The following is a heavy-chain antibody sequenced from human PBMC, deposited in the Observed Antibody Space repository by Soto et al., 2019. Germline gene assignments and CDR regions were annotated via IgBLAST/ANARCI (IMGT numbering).Heavy chain of an antibody. D-gene: IGHD6-19*01. J-gene: IGHJ5*02. CDR1: GFTFSSYG. Sequence: QVQLVESGGGVVQPGRSLRLSCAASGFTFSSYGMHWVRQAPGKGLEWVAVLSYDGSNKYYADSVKGRFTISRDNSKNTLYLQMNSLRAEDTAVYYCAKDSGSSGRRDNWFDPWGQGTLVTVSS. CDR2: LSYDGSNK. CDR3: AKDSGSSGRRDNWFDP. V-gene: IGHV3-30*18.